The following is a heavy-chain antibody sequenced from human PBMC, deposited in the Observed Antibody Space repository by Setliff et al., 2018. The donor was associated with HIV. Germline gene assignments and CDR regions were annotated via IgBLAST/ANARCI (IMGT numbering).Heavy chain of an antibody. Sequence: GSLRLSCAASGFTFSNTWMNWVRQAPGKGLEWVGRIKSKTDGGTTDYAAPVKGRFTISRDDSKNTLNLQMNSLRAEDTAIYYCARGTSVRWERRGGFEPWGQGTLVTVS. J-gene: IGHJ5*02. D-gene: IGHD1-26*01. V-gene: IGHV3-15*07. CDR2: IKSKTDGGTT. CDR3: ARGTSVRWERRGGFEP. CDR1: GFTFSNTW.